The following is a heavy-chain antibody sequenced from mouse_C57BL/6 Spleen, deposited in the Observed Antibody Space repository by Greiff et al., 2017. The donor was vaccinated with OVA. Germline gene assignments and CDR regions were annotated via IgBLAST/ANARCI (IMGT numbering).Heavy chain of an antibody. Sequence: EVQLQQSGPELVKPGASVKMSCKASGYTFTDYNMHWVKQSHGKSLEWIGYINPNNGGTSYNQKFKGKATLTVNKSSSTAYMELRSLTSEDSAVYYCARTGQLRLHFDYWGQGTTLTVSS. J-gene: IGHJ2*01. V-gene: IGHV1-22*01. CDR2: INPNNGGT. CDR3: ARTGQLRLHFDY. CDR1: GYTFTDYN. D-gene: IGHD3-2*02.